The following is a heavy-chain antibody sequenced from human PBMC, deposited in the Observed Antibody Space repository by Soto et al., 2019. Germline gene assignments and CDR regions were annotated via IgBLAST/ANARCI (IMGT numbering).Heavy chain of an antibody. CDR1: GFTFSSYA. V-gene: IGHV3-30-3*01. Sequence: GGSLRLSCAPSGFTFSSYAMHWVRQAPGKGLEWVAVISYDGSNKYYADSVKGRFTISRDNSKNTLYLQMNSLRAEDTAVYYCARDLTAAAGAVYAFDIWGQGTMVTVSS. CDR3: ARDLTAAAGAVYAFDI. D-gene: IGHD6-13*01. J-gene: IGHJ3*02. CDR2: ISYDGSNK.